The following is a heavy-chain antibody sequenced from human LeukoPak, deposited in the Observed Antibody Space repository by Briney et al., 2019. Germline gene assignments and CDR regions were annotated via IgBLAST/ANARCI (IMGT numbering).Heavy chain of an antibody. CDR2: INPSGGRT. CDR3: ATDYHNSSGYYSDWFDP. D-gene: IGHD3-22*01. Sequence: ASVKVSCKASGYTFNNYYMHWVRPAPGQGLEWMGRINPSGGRTSYAQKFQGRVILTRDTSTGTVYMDLSSLTSEDTAVYYCATDYHNSSGYYSDWFDPWGPGTLVTVSS. V-gene: IGHV1-46*02. CDR1: GYTFNNYY. J-gene: IGHJ5*02.